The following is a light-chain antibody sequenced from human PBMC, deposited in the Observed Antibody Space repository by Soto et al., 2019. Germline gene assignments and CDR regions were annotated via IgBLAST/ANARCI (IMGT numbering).Light chain of an antibody. Sequence: DIQMTQSPSSLSASLGDRVTITCRASQNIRGYLNWYQQKLGKAPKLLIYTASNLQSGVPSRFSGSGSGTDFTLTISSLQPEDFATYYCQQSYSSPQTFGQGTKVEIK. V-gene: IGKV1-39*01. CDR1: QNIRGY. J-gene: IGKJ1*01. CDR2: TAS. CDR3: QQSYSSPQT.